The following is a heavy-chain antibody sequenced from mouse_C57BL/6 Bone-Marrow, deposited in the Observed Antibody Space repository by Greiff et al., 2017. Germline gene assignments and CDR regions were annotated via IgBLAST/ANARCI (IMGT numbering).Heavy chain of an antibody. CDR1: GYTFTSYW. CDR2: IDPSDSYT. Sequence: VQLQQSGAELVMPGASVKLSCKASGYTFTSYWMHWVKQRPGQGLEWIGEIDPSDSYTNYNQKFKGKSTLTVDKSSSTAYMQLSSLTSEDSAVYYCAREGLRFYWYFDVWGTGTTVTVSS. J-gene: IGHJ1*03. D-gene: IGHD2-2*01. CDR3: AREGLRFYWYFDV. V-gene: IGHV1-69*01.